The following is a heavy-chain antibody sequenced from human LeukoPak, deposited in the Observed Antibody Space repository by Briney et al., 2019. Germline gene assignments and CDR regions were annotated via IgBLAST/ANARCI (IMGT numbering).Heavy chain of an antibody. Sequence: GGSLRLSCAASGFTFSSYWMHWVRQAPGKGLVWVSRINSDGSSTSYADSVKGRFTISRDNAKNTLYLQMSSLRAEDTAVYYCARGSARAAAGSGYWGQGTLVTVSS. J-gene: IGHJ4*02. CDR2: INSDGSST. V-gene: IGHV3-74*01. D-gene: IGHD6-13*01. CDR1: GFTFSSYW. CDR3: ARGSARAAAGSGY.